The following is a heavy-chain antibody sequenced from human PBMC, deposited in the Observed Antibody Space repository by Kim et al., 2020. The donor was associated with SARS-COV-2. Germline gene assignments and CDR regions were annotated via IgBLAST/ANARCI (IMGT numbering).Heavy chain of an antibody. D-gene: IGHD2-2*01. CDR1: GGSISSSNW. CDR2: IYHSGST. Sequence: SETLSLTCAVSGGSISSSNWWSWVRQPPGKGLEWIGEIYHSGSTNYNPSLKSRVTISVDKSKNQFSLKLSSVTAADTAVYYCARALGYCSSTSCHYFDYWGQGTLVTVSS. J-gene: IGHJ4*02. CDR3: ARALGYCSSTSCHYFDY. V-gene: IGHV4-4*02.